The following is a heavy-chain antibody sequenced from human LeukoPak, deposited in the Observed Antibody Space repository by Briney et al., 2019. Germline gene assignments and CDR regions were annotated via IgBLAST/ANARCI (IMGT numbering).Heavy chain of an antibody. J-gene: IGHJ5*02. CDR3: AKLTYYDFWSGFEP. CDR2: ISGSGGST. Sequence: GGSLRLSCAASGFTFSSYAMSWVRQAPGKGLEWVSAISGSGGSTYYADSVKGRLTISRDNSKNTLYLQMNSLRAEDTAVYYCAKLTYYDFWSGFEPWGQGTLVTVSS. CDR1: GFTFSSYA. D-gene: IGHD3-3*01. V-gene: IGHV3-23*01.